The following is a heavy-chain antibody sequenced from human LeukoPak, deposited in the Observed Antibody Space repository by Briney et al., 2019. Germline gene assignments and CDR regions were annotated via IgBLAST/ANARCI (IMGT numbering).Heavy chain of an antibody. J-gene: IGHJ4*02. V-gene: IGHV3-30*18. CDR2: ISYDGSDK. Sequence: GGSLRLSCEASGFTFNTYAMHWARQPPGKGLEWVALISYDGSDKIYTDSVKGRFTISRDNSESTLYLQMDSLRGDDAAVYYCAKAVGRISWSFDYWGQGALVTVSS. D-gene: IGHD6-13*01. CDR1: GFTFNTYA. CDR3: AKAVGRISWSFDY.